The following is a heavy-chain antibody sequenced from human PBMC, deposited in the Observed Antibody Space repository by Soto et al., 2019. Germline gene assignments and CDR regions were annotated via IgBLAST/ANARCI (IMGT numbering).Heavy chain of an antibody. J-gene: IGHJ4*02. CDR2: ISGWGDDT. V-gene: IGHV3-23*01. D-gene: IGHD2-15*01. Sequence: GSLRLSCAASGLTFRNYAMTWVRQAPGKGLEWVSTISGWGDDTFYADSVKGRFTVSRDNSMSTVSLHMSSLRAEDTAMYYCAKGGHFSPFDYWGLGTPVTVSS. CDR1: GLTFRNYA. CDR3: AKGGHFSPFDY.